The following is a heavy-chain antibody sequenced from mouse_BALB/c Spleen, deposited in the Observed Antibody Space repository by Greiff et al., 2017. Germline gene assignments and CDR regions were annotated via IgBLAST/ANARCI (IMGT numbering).Heavy chain of an antibody. D-gene: IGHD2-4*01. CDR2: IDPANGNT. CDR1: GFNIKDTY. Sequence: VQLQQSGAELVKPGASVKLSCTASGFNIKDTYMHWVKQRPEQGLEWIGRIDPANGNTKYDPKFQGKATITADTSSNTAYLQLSSLTSEDTAVYYCARGPIYCDYDEAWFAYWGQGTLVTVSA. V-gene: IGHV14-3*02. J-gene: IGHJ3*01. CDR3: ARGPIYCDYDEAWFAY.